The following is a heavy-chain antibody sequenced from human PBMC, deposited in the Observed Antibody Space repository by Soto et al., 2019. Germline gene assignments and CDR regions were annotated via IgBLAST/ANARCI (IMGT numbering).Heavy chain of an antibody. CDR2: ISGSGGST. D-gene: IGHD2-15*01. Sequence: EVQLLESGGGLVQPGGSLRLSCAASGFTFSSYAMSWVRQAPGKGLEWVSAISGSGGSTYYADSVKGRFTISRDNSKNTLYLQMNSLRAEDTAVYHCAKDRYCSGGSCYPSDYWGQGTLVTVSS. V-gene: IGHV3-23*01. J-gene: IGHJ4*02. CDR1: GFTFSSYA. CDR3: AKDRYCSGGSCYPSDY.